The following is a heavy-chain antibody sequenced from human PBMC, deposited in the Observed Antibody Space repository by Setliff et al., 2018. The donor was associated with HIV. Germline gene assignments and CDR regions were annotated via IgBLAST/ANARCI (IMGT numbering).Heavy chain of an antibody. CDR3: ARVVGYSGYDFGYMDV. CDR1: GFTFSSYS. CDR2: ISSSSSYI. V-gene: IGHV3-21*01. Sequence: LRLSCAASGFTFSSYSMNWVRQAPGKGLECVSSISSSSSYIYYADSAKGRFTISRDNAKNSLYLQMNSLRAEDTAVYYCARVVGYSGYDFGYMDVWGKGTTVTVSS. J-gene: IGHJ6*03. D-gene: IGHD5-12*01.